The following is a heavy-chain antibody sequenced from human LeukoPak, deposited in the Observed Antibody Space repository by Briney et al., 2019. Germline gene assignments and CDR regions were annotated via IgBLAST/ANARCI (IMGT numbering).Heavy chain of an antibody. V-gene: IGHV1-69*13. Sequence: ASVKVSCKASGYTFTSYYMHWVRQAPGQGLEWMGGIIPIFGTANYAQKFQGRVTITADESTSTAYMELSSLRSEDTAVYYCARCRYDSSGYYSYYFDYWGRGTLVTVSS. CDR2: IIPIFGTA. CDR3: ARCRYDSSGYYSYYFDY. J-gene: IGHJ4*02. D-gene: IGHD3-22*01. CDR1: GYTFTSYY.